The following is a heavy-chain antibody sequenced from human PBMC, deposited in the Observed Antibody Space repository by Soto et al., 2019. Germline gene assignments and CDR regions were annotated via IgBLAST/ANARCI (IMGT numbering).Heavy chain of an antibody. CDR3: AKDMGPTGTTVGFDY. CDR1: GFTFDDYA. CDR2: ISWNSGSI. J-gene: IGHJ4*02. V-gene: IGHV3-9*01. Sequence: EVQLVESGGGLVQPGRSLRLSCAASGFTFDDYAMHWVRQAPGKGLEWVSGISWNSGSIGYADSVKGRFTISRDNAKNSLYLQINSLRAEDTALYYCAKDMGPTGTTVGFDYWGQRTLVTLSS. D-gene: IGHD1-7*01.